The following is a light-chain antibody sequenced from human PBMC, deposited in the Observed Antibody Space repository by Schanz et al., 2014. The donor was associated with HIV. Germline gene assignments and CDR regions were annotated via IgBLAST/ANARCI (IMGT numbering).Light chain of an antibody. V-gene: IGKV1-5*01. Sequence: DIQMTQSPSTLSASVGDRVTITCRASQSISTWLAWYQQKPGKAPKLLISAASSLQSGVPPRFSGSGSGTEFTLTISSLQPGDFATYYCQQYDIISWTFGLGTKVETK. CDR2: AAS. CDR3: QQYDIISWT. J-gene: IGKJ1*01. CDR1: QSISTW.